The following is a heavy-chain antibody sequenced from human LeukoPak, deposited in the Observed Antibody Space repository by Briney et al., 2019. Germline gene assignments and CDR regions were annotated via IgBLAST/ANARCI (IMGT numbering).Heavy chain of an antibody. CDR3: ARAGTCSSTSCDGGIEY. CDR1: GFAFSSYN. Sequence: GGSLRLSCAASGFAFSSYNMKWVRQAPGKGLEWVSFISTTSTYIYYADSVKGRFTVSRDNSKNLLYLQMNSLRVEDTAVYYCARAGTCSSTSCDGGIEYWGQGTLVTVSS. J-gene: IGHJ4*02. V-gene: IGHV3-21*06. D-gene: IGHD2-2*01. CDR2: ISTTSTYI.